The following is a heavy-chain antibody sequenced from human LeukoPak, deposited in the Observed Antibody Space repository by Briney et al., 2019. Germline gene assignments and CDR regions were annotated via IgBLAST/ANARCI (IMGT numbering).Heavy chain of an antibody. CDR1: GFTFSSYW. D-gene: IGHD3-10*01. J-gene: IGHJ5*02. CDR3: ATQSFGWFDL. V-gene: IGHV3-7*01. CDR2: IKQDGSEK. Sequence: GRSLRLSCAGSGFTFSSYWMSWVRQAPGKGLEWVANIKQDGSEKYYVDSVKGRFTISRDNAKNSLYLQMNSLRAEDTAVYYCATQSFGWFDLWGQGTLVTVSS.